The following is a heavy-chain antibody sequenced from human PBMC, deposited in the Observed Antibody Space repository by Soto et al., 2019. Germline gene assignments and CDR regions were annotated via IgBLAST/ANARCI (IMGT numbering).Heavy chain of an antibody. CDR3: ALPGQTYYYGSGSYYIDV. CDR2: IYPGDSDT. CDR1: GYSFTSDW. Sequence: PGESLKISCKGSGYSFTSDWIGWVRQMPGKGLEWMGIIYPGDSDTRYSPSFQGQVTISADKSISTAYLQWSSLKASDTAMYYCALPGQTYYYGSGSYYIDVWAQRTTVTVSS. V-gene: IGHV5-51*01. J-gene: IGHJ6*03. D-gene: IGHD3-10*01.